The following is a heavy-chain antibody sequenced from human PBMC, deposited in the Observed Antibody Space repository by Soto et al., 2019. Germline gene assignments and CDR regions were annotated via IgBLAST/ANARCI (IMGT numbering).Heavy chain of an antibody. CDR1: GYTFTSYY. CDR2: INPSGGST. D-gene: IGHD6-19*01. V-gene: IGHV1-46*01. Sequence: ASVKVSCKASGYTFTSYYMHWVRQAPGQGLEWMGIINPSGGSTSYAQKFQGRVTMTRDTSTSTVYMELSSLRSEDTAVYYCGRGYSSGWPSEKTYYYYYMDVWGKGTTVTVSS. CDR3: GRGYSSGWPSEKTYYYYYMDV. J-gene: IGHJ6*03.